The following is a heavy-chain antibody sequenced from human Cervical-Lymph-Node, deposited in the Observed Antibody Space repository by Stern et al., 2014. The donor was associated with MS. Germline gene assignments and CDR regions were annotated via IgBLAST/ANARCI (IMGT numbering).Heavy chain of an antibody. J-gene: IGHJ4*02. Sequence: QVQLQESGPGLVKPSETLSLTCTVSGDSINSSTYFWGWIRQPPGKGLEWIGNMHYSGSTYYNPSLKSRVTPSVDPSKRQFFLKLSFVTATDTAVYYCARAYVWGTFRYLDSWGQGTLVTVSS. CDR2: MHYSGST. D-gene: IGHD3-16*02. V-gene: IGHV4-39*01. CDR3: ARAYVWGTFRYLDS. CDR1: GDSINSSTYF.